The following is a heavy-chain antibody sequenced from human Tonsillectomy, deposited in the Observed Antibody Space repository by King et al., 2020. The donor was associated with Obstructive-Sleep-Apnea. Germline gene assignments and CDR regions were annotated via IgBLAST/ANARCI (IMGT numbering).Heavy chain of an antibody. CDR1: GFTFSDYY. D-gene: IGHD1-26*01. CDR3: ARGLRVGDY. J-gene: IGHJ4*02. CDR2: ISSSSTI. V-gene: IGHV3-11*01. Sequence: HVQLVESGGGLVNPGGSLRLSCAASGFTFSDYYMSWIRQAPGKGLEWVSYISSSSTIYYADSVKGRFTVSRDNAKSSLYLQMNSLRAEDTAMYYCARGLRVGDYWGQGTLVTVSS.